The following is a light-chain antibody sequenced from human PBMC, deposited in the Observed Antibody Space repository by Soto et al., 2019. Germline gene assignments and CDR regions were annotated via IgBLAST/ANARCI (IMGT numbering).Light chain of an antibody. V-gene: IGKV1-27*01. Sequence: DTQMTQSPSSLSASVGDRVTFTCRASRDITNHLAWYQQKPGKVPKLLIYAASTLQSGVPSRFSGSGSGTDFTLTISSLQPEDVATYFCLTYNSGLWTFGQGTKVEIK. CDR2: AAS. J-gene: IGKJ1*01. CDR3: LTYNSGLWT. CDR1: RDITNH.